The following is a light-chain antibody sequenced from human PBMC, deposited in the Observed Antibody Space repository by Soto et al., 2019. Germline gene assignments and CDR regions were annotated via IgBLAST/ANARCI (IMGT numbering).Light chain of an antibody. CDR2: DVS. V-gene: IGLV2-14*01. Sequence: QSVLTQPASVSGSPGQSITISCTGTSSDVGGYNYVSWYQQHPGKAPKLMIYDVSNRPSGVSNRFSGSKSGNTASLTISGLLAEDEADYYCSSYTSSSTPYVFGTGTKLTVL. J-gene: IGLJ1*01. CDR1: SSDVGGYNY. CDR3: SSYTSSSTPYV.